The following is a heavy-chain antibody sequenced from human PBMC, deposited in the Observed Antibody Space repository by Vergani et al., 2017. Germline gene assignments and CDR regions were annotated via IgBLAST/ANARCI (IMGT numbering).Heavy chain of an antibody. D-gene: IGHD6-13*01. Sequence: QVQLQESGPGLVKPSETLSLTCTVSGGPISSYYWSWIRQPPGKGLEWIGYIYYSGSTNYNPSLKSRVTISVDTSKNQFSLKLSSVTAADTAVYYCARDREQQLARYWFDPWGQGTLVTVSS. V-gene: IGHV4-59*01. J-gene: IGHJ5*02. CDR2: IYYSGST. CDR1: GGPISSYY. CDR3: ARDREQQLARYWFDP.